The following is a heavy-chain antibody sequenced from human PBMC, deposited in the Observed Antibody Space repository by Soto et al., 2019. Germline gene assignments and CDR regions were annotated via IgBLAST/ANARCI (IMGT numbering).Heavy chain of an antibody. D-gene: IGHD5-18*01. CDR2: MLSSGTT. CDR3: ARGRGYSYGIDY. J-gene: IGHJ4*02. V-gene: IGHV4-30-4*01. CDR1: GSSVRGCDHY. Sequence: QVQLQESGPGLLKPSQTLALTCTVSGSSVRGCDHYWRWYRNPPGQGLESLAYMLSSGTTYYNTSLRRRAAISVDTSKNLFSLMLSSVTAADTAVYYCARGRGYSYGIDYWGQGRLVTVSS.